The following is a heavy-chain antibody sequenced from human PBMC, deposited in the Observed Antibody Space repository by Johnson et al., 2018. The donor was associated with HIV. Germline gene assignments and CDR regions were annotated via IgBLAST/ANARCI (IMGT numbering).Heavy chain of an antibody. J-gene: IGHJ3*02. CDR1: GFPLSIYW. D-gene: IGHD2-15*01. CDR3: ARDRKWVGARSGDAFDI. V-gene: IGHV3-74*01. Sequence: VQLVESGGGLVHPGGSLRLSCVASGFPLSIYWMQWVRQAPGKGLVWVSRINSDGSSPICADPVKGRFTISRDNAKNTLYLQMNSLRAEDTAVFYCARDRKWVGARSGDAFDIWGQGTMVTVSS. CDR2: INSDGSSP.